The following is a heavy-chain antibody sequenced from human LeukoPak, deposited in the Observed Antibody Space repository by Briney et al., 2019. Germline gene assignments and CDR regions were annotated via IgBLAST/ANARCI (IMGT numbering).Heavy chain of an antibody. V-gene: IGHV4-61*01. CDR2: IYYRGTT. CDR1: GASISSGSHY. J-gene: IGHJ5*02. Sequence: PSETLSLTCVVSGASISSGSHYWNWIRQSPGRGPKWIGHIYYRGTTNYTPSLKSRVTISVDTSMNQFSLRLTSVTAAGTAVYFCARSFYSSGWYTPLRWFDTWGQGALVTVSS. CDR3: ARSFYSSGWYTPLRWFDT. D-gene: IGHD6-19*01.